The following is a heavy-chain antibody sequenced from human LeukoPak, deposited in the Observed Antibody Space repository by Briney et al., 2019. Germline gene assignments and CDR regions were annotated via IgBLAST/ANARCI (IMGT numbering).Heavy chain of an antibody. CDR3: ARDYGDYGRGWFDP. Sequence: PGGSLRLSCAASGFTFSSYSMNWVRQAPGKGLEWVSSTSSSSSYIYYADSVKGRFTVSRDNAKNSLYLQMNSLRAEDTAVYYCARDYGDYGRGWFDPWGQGTLVTVSS. CDR1: GFTFSSYS. D-gene: IGHD4-17*01. CDR2: TSSSSSYI. J-gene: IGHJ5*02. V-gene: IGHV3-21*01.